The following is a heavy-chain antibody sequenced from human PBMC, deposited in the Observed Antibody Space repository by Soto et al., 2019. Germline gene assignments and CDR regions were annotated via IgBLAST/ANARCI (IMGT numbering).Heavy chain of an antibody. D-gene: IGHD3-9*01. CDR3: ARPFLRYFEYDPLAI. J-gene: IGHJ6*04. Sequence: SETLSLTCTVSGVSISSSSYYWVLIRQPPGKGLEWIGSIYYSGGTYYNPSLKSRVTISVDTSKNQFSLKLSSVTAADTAVYYCARPFLRYFEYDPLAIWGKRTTVPVYS. V-gene: IGHV4-39*01. CDR1: GVSISSSSYY. CDR2: IYYSGGT.